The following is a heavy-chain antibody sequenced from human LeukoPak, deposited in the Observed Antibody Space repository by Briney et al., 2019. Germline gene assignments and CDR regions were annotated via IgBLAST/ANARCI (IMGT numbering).Heavy chain of an antibody. J-gene: IGHJ4*02. CDR2: IRYDGSNK. V-gene: IGHV3-30*02. CDR1: GFTFSSYG. CDR3: ARGSGRDSSGYSCGDY. Sequence: GGSLRLSCAASGFTFSSYGMHWVRQAPGKGLEWVAFIRYDGSNKYYADSVKGRFTISRDNSKNTLYLQMNSLRAEDTAVYYCARGSGRDSSGYSCGDYWGQGTLVTVSS. D-gene: IGHD3-22*01.